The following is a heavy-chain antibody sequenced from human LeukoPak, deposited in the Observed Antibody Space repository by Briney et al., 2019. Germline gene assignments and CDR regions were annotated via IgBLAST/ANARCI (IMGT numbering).Heavy chain of an antibody. Sequence: SETLSLTCTVSGDSFSSYHWSWLRQPPGKGLEWIGYISSSRSTSYNPSLKSRVTMSVDTSKNQFSLKLRSVTAADTAVYYCARVGRGDHSWGSYYCDHWGQGTLVSVSS. D-gene: IGHD3-16*01. CDR1: GDSFSSYH. CDR2: ISSSRST. V-gene: IGHV4-59*13. J-gene: IGHJ4*02. CDR3: ARVGRGDHSWGSYYCDH.